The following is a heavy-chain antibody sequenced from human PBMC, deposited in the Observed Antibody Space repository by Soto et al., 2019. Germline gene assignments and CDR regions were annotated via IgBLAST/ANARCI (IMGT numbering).Heavy chain of an antibody. CDR3: ATLVPAAIAFDY. Sequence: QVQLQESGPGLVKPSQTLSLTCTVSGGSISSGGYYWSWIRQHPGKGLEWIGYIYYSGSTYYNPSLKSRVTIAVDTSKNQFSLKLSSVTAADTAVYYCATLVPAAIAFDYWGQGTLVTVSS. CDR2: IYYSGST. J-gene: IGHJ4*02. D-gene: IGHD2-2*01. CDR1: GGSISSGGYY. V-gene: IGHV4-31*03.